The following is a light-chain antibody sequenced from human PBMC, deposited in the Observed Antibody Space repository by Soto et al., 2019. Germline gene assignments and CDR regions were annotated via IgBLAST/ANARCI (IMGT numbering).Light chain of an antibody. V-gene: IGKV3-11*01. CDR1: QSVANY. J-gene: IGKJ5*01. CDR2: DTS. Sequence: EIMLTQSPPTLSLSPGERATLSCRASQSVANYLAWYQQKPGQAPRLLIHDTSDRATGIPARFSGSGSGTDFTLTISSLEPEDFAVYYCQQRSSWPLTFGQGTRLEI. CDR3: QQRSSWPLT.